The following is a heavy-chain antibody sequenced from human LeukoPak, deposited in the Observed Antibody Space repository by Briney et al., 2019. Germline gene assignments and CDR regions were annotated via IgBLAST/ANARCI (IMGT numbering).Heavy chain of an antibody. CDR2: IYYSGST. D-gene: IGHD3-10*01. CDR1: GGSISSFY. CDR3: ARIPYYYDGPGSYPDY. Sequence: PSETLSLTWTVSGGSISSFYWSWIRQPPGKGLGWIGYIYYSGSTNYNPSLMSRVTISVDTSKNQFSLKLSSVTAADTAVYYCARIPYYYDGPGSYPDYWGQGTLALVSS. J-gene: IGHJ4*02. V-gene: IGHV4-59*08.